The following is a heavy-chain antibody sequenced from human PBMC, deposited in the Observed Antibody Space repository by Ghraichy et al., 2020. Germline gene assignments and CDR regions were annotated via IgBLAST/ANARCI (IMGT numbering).Heavy chain of an antibody. V-gene: IGHV3-73*01. CDR3: TRLYGDYAADAFDV. Sequence: GGSLRLSCAATGFTFSGSAMHWVRQASGKGLDWVGRIRSKANTYATAYAASVKGRFTISRDDSKNTAYLQMNSLKTEDTAVYYCTRLYGDYAADAFDVWGQGTTVTVSS. J-gene: IGHJ3*01. CDR2: IRSKANTYAT. CDR1: GFTFSGSA. D-gene: IGHD4-17*01.